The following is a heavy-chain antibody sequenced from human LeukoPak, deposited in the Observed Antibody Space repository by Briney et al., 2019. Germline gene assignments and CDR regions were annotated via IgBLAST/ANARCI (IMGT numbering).Heavy chain of an antibody. CDR1: GYTFTSYS. V-gene: IGHV1-18*01. Sequence: ASVKVSCKASGYTFTSYSISWVRQAPGQGLEWMGWISAYNGNTNYAQKFQGRVIMTIDTSTSTAYMELRSLRSDDTAVYYCASSKWSAGGNYYYYMDVWGKGTTVTVSS. J-gene: IGHJ6*03. CDR2: ISAYNGNT. D-gene: IGHD6-13*01. CDR3: ASSKWSAGGNYYYYMDV.